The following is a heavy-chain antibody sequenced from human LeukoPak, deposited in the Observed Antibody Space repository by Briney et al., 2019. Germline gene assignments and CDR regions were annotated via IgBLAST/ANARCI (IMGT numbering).Heavy chain of an antibody. CDR2: INHSGST. D-gene: IGHD3-10*01. Sequence: PSETLCLTCAVYGGSFSGYYWSSIREPPGKGLEWIWEINHSGSTNYNPSLKGRVTLPVDTSKKQCSLKLSSLTAADTAVYYCARGPNAFVWFGELLGAARRNYFDYWGQGTLVTVSS. CDR3: ARGPNAFVWFGELLGAARRNYFDY. V-gene: IGHV4-34*01. J-gene: IGHJ4*02. CDR1: GGSFSGYY.